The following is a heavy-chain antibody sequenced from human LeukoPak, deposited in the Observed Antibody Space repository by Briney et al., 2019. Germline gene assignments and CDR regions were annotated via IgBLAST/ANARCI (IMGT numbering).Heavy chain of an antibody. J-gene: IGHJ4*02. D-gene: IGHD1-26*01. CDR2: ISGIGGTT. CDR3: AKGGRGPYLSYFEF. Sequence: GGSLTLSCAASGFTLSTYVMSWVRQAPGKGLEGVSSISGIGGTTYYADSVKGRFTISRDNSTDTLYLQMTSLRAEDTAVYYCAKGGRGPYLSYFEFWGQGTLVTVSS. CDR1: GFTLSTYV. V-gene: IGHV3-23*01.